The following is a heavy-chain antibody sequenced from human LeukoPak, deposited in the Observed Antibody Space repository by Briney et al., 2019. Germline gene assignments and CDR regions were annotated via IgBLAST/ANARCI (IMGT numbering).Heavy chain of an antibody. CDR2: ISRNSDNI. CDR1: GFSFDDYA. Sequence: GGSLRLPCAASGFSFDDYAMHWVRQAPGKGLEWVSGISRNSDNIGYGDSVKGRFTISRDNAKNALYLQMNSLRAEDTALYYCAKDMYGDYGFDIWGQGTMVTVSS. V-gene: IGHV3-9*01. D-gene: IGHD4-17*01. CDR3: AKDMYGDYGFDI. J-gene: IGHJ3*02.